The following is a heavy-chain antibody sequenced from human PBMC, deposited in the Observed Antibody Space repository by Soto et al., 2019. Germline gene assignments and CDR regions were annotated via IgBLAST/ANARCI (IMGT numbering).Heavy chain of an antibody. J-gene: IGHJ4*02. Sequence: GWSLRLSCAASGFTFSSYTLSWVRQAPGKGLEWVSGISGSGDTTYSAESVKGRFTISRDNSKNMVFLEMNSLRAEDTAVYYCAKGRSSNWLYYFDYWGQGTLVTVS. CDR3: AKGRSSNWLYYFDY. CDR1: GFTFSSYT. V-gene: IGHV3-23*01. D-gene: IGHD4-4*01. CDR2: ISGSGDTT.